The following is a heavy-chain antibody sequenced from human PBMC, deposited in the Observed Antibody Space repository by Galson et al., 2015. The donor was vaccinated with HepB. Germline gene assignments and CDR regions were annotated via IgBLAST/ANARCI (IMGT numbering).Heavy chain of an antibody. J-gene: IGHJ6*02. CDR2: IKEDGGEK. CDR3: ARVEAVVYGMDI. CDR1: GFTFRSYW. V-gene: IGHV3-7*01. D-gene: IGHD2-15*01. Sequence: SLRLSCAASGFTFRSYWLNWVRQALGKGLEWVANIKEDGGEKYYVDSLKGRFTISRDNAKNSLYLQMNSLRAEDTAVYYCARVEAVVYGMDIWGQGTTVTVSS.